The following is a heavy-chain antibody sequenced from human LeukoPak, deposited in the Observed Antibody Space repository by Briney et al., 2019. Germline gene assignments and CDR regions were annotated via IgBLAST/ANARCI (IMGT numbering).Heavy chain of an antibody. CDR2: IYYSGST. J-gene: IGHJ5*02. CDR3: ARADYYDSSGYYGNWFDP. CDR1: GGSISSSSYY. V-gene: IGHV4-39*07. Sequence: PSETLSLTCTVSGGSISSSSYYWGWIRQPPGKGLEWIGSIYYSGSTYYNPSLKSRVTISADTSKNQFSLKLSSVTAADTAVYYCARADYYDSSGYYGNWFDPWGQGTLVTVSS. D-gene: IGHD3-22*01.